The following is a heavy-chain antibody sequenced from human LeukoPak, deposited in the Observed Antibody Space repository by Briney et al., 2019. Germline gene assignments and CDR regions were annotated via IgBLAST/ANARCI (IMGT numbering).Heavy chain of an antibody. D-gene: IGHD3-10*01. V-gene: IGHV4-30-4*01. CDR2: IYYSGST. J-gene: IGHJ4*02. Sequence: PSETLSLTCTVSGGSISSGDYYWSWIRQPPGKGLEWIGYIYYSGSTYYNPSLKSRVTISVDTSKNQFSLKLSSVTAADTAVYYCARSGSYKTFDYWGQGTLVTVSS. CDR3: ARSGSYKTFDY. CDR1: GGSISSGDYY.